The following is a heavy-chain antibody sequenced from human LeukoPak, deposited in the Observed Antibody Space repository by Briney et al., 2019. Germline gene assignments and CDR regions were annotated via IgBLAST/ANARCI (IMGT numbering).Heavy chain of an antibody. D-gene: IGHD3-3*01. J-gene: IGHJ4*02. V-gene: IGHV3-23*01. CDR1: GFTFSSYA. CDR2: ISGSGGST. CDR3: AKGPTNWSGYPVDY. Sequence: PGGSLRLSCTASGFTFSSYAMSWVRQAPGKGLEWVSGISGSGGSTYYADSVKGRFTISRDNSKNTRYLQMNSLRAEDTAVYYCAKGPTNWSGYPVDYWGQGTLVTVSS.